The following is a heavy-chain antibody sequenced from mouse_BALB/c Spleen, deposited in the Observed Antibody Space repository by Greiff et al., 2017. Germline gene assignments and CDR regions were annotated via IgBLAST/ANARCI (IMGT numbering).Heavy chain of an antibody. CDR3: ARRDFAY. V-gene: IGHV1-87*01. J-gene: IGHJ3*01. Sequence: QVQLQQSGAELARPGASVKLSCKASGYTFTSYWMQWVKQRPGQGLEWIGAIYPGDGDTRYTQKFKGKATLTADKSSSTAYMQLSSLASEDSAVYYCARRDFAYWGQGTLVTVSA. CDR1: GYTFTSYW. CDR2: IYPGDGDT.